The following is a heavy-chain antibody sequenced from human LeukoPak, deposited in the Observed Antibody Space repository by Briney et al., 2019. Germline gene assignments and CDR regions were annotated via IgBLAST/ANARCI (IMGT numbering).Heavy chain of an antibody. J-gene: IGHJ4*02. Sequence: GASVKVSCKASGGTFSIYAISWVRQAPGQGLELMGRIIPILGIANYAQKFQGRVTITADKSTSTAYMELSSLRSEDTAVYYCAITPSTVTTEYYWGQGTLVTVSS. CDR1: GGTFSIYA. CDR2: IIPILGIA. CDR3: AITPSTVTTEYY. D-gene: IGHD4-17*01. V-gene: IGHV1-69*04.